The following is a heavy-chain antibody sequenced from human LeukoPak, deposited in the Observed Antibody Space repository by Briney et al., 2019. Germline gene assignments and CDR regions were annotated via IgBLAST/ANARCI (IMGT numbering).Heavy chain of an antibody. Sequence: PGRSLRLSCAASGFTFSSYGMHWVRQAPGKGLEWVAVISYDGSNKYYADSVKGRFTISRDNSKNTLYLQMNSLRAEDTAVYYCAKVPGGYSYGYDAFDIWGQGPMVTVSS. CDR1: GFTFSSYG. J-gene: IGHJ3*02. V-gene: IGHV3-30*18. CDR2: ISYDGSNK. D-gene: IGHD5-18*01. CDR3: AKVPGGYSYGYDAFDI.